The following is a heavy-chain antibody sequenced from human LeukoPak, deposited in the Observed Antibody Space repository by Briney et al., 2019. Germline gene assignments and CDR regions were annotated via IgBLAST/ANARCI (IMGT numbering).Heavy chain of an antibody. J-gene: IGHJ4*02. CDR1: GYTFTDYY. V-gene: IGHV1-2*02. CDR2: INPDSGGP. Sequence: ASVKVSCKASGYTFTDYYIHWVRQAPGQGLEWMGWINPDSGGPNYAQKFQGRVTMTRDTSISTAYMELSRLRSDDTAVYYCARVKRWLQSSSQKDYWGQGTLVTVSS. CDR3: ARVKRWLQSSSQKDY. D-gene: IGHD5-24*01.